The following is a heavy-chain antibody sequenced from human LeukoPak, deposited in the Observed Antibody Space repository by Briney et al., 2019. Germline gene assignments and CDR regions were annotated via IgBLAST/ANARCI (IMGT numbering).Heavy chain of an antibody. D-gene: IGHD6-6*01. CDR2: IYYSGST. CDR3: ARGAIASRHHYYYYGMDV. Sequence: PSETLSLTCTVSDGSISSSSYYWGWIRQPPGKGLEWIGSIYYSGSTYYNPSLKSRVTISVDTSKNQFSLKLSSVTAADTAVYYCARGAIASRHHYYYYGMDVWGQGTTVTVSS. CDR1: DGSISSSSYY. J-gene: IGHJ6*02. V-gene: IGHV4-39*01.